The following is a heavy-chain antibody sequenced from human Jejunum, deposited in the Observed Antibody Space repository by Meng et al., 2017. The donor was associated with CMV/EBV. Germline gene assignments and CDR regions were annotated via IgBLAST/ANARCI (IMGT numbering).Heavy chain of an antibody. CDR2: ISGSGNTV. CDR1: EFAFSRYE. D-gene: IGHD5/OR15-5a*01. CDR3: ARVVLSSTRPYFDF. Sequence: EFAFSRYEMSWVRQAPGKGLEWVSYISGSGNTVYYGDSVRGRFTISRDNAKNSVYLQMNGLRAEDTAVYYCARVVLSSTRPYFDFWGQGTLVTVSS. V-gene: IGHV3-48*03. J-gene: IGHJ4*02.